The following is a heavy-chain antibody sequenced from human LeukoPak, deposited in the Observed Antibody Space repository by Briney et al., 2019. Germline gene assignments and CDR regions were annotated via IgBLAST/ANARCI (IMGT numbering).Heavy chain of an antibody. J-gene: IGHJ4*02. Sequence: TLSLTCTVSGGSISSGGYYWSWIRQHPGKGLEWIGYIYYSGSTYYNPSLKSRVTISVDTSKNQFSLKLSSVTAADTAVYYCARRSELGLLDYWGQGTLVTVSS. CDR2: IYYSGST. V-gene: IGHV4-31*03. CDR3: ARRSELGLLDY. D-gene: IGHD7-27*01. CDR1: GGSISSGGYY.